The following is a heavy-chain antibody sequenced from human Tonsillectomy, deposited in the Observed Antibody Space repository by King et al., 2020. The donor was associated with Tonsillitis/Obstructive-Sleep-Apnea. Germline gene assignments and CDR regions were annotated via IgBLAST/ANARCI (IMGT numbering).Heavy chain of an antibody. V-gene: IGHV3-33*01. CDR2: IWYDRSNK. CDR1: GFTFSSYG. CDR3: ARDGFNAFDI. J-gene: IGHJ3*02. Sequence: VQLVESGGGVVQPGRSLRLSCAASGFTFSSYGIHWVRQAPGKGLEWVAVIWYDRSNKYYADSVKGRFTISRENSKNTLYLQMNSLRAEDTAVYYCARDGFNAFDIWGQGTMVTVSS.